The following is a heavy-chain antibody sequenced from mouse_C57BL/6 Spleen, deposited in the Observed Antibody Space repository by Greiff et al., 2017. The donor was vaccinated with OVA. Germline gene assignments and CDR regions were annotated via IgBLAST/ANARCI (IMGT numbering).Heavy chain of an antibody. V-gene: IGHV1-64*01. D-gene: IGHD2-2*01. CDR2: IHPNSGST. CDR1: GYTFTSYW. Sequence: QVQLQQPGAELVKPGASVKLSCKASGYTFTSYWMHWVKQRPGQGLEWIGMIHPNSGSTNYNEKFKSKATLTVDKSSSTAYMQLSSLTSEDSAVYYCARFLWLRRAEVMDYWGQGTSVTVSS. CDR3: ARFLWLRRAEVMDY. J-gene: IGHJ4*01.